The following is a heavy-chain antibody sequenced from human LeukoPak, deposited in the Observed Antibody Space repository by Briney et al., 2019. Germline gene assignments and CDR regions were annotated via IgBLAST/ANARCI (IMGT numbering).Heavy chain of an antibody. V-gene: IGHV3-21*01. CDR3: ARDQGQLLYGFDY. Sequence: GGSLRLSCAASGFTFSSYSMNWVRQAPGKGLEWVSSISSSSSYIYYADSVKGRLTISRDNAKNSLYLQMNSLRAEDTAVYYCARDQGQLLYGFDYWGQGTLVTVSS. CDR2: ISSSSSYI. D-gene: IGHD2-2*02. CDR1: GFTFSSYS. J-gene: IGHJ4*02.